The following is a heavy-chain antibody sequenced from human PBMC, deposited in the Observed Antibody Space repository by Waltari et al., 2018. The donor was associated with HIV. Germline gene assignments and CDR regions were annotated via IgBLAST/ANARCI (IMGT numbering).Heavy chain of an antibody. Sequence: QVQMVQSGPEVKEPGASVMMSCKTSGFSFVDYYFHWVRLAPGAGLEWMGSINAKDGVTSVIQKFQGRVTRSRDTSTSSVYMQLTNLRSDDTAVYFCSKDFPVPARRGYYFDSWGQGTPVSVSS. V-gene: IGHV1-46*01. CDR3: SKDFPVPARRGYYFDS. CDR1: GFSFVDYY. J-gene: IGHJ4*02. D-gene: IGHD6-6*01. CDR2: INAKDGVT.